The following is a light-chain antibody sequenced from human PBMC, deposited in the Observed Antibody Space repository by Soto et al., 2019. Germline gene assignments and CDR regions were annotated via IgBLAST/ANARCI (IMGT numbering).Light chain of an antibody. J-gene: IGKJ3*01. CDR1: QSMTSW. Sequence: DIQMTQSPSTLSASVGDRVTITCRASQSMTSWLAWYQQKPGKAPKLLIYKASSLESGVPSRFSGSGSGTEFTLTISSLQPDDFATYSCQQYNSYPFTFGPGTKVDIK. CDR3: QQYNSYPFT. CDR2: KAS. V-gene: IGKV1-5*03.